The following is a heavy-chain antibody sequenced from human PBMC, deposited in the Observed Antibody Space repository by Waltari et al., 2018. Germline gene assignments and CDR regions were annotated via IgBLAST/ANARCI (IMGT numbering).Heavy chain of an antibody. CDR1: GGSFSGYY. Sequence: QVQLQQWGAGLLTPSETLSLTCAVYGGSFSGYYWSWLRQPPGTGLEWIGEINHSGSTNYNPSLKSRVTISVDTSKNQFSLKLSSVTAADTAVYYCARERITMVRGVIASYYGMDVWGQGTTVTVSS. CDR3: ARERITMVRGVIASYYGMDV. CDR2: INHSGST. D-gene: IGHD3-10*01. J-gene: IGHJ6*02. V-gene: IGHV4-34*01.